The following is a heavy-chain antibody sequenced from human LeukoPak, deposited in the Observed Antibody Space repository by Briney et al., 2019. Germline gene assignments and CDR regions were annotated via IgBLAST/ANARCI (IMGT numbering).Heavy chain of an antibody. D-gene: IGHD6-19*01. CDR1: GYTFTGYY. CDR2: INPNSGGT. Sequence: GASVKVSCKASGYTFTGYYMHWVRQAPGQGLEWMGWINPNSGGTNYAQKFQGRVTMTRDTSISTAYMELSRLRSDDTAVYYCARASDDSIAVAANDYWGQGTLVTVSS. J-gene: IGHJ4*02. CDR3: ARASDDSIAVAANDY. V-gene: IGHV1-2*02.